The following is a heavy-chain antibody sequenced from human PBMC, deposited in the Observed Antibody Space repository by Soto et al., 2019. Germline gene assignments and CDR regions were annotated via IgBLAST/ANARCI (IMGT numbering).Heavy chain of an antibody. V-gene: IGHV3-33*08. CDR3: ARADCTGAYCFSWPFNYVGDV. D-gene: IGHD2-8*02. Sequence: QVQLVESGGGVVQPGGSLRLSCTTSGFTFNTYGMHWVRQAPGKGLEWVAIIWYDGSNKYYADSVKGRFTISRDNSKNTLYLQMNSLRAEDTALYYCARADCTGAYCFSWPFNYVGDVWGQGTTVTVSS. CDR2: IWYDGSNK. CDR1: GFTFNTYG. J-gene: IGHJ6*02.